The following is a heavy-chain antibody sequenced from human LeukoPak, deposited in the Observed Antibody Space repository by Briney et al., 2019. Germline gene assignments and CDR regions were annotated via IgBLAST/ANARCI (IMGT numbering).Heavy chain of an antibody. CDR1: GGSISSSSYY. CDR2: IYYSGST. V-gene: IGHV4-39*01. J-gene: IGHJ4*02. D-gene: IGHD3-10*01. CDR3: ARQRYGSGSHDY. Sequence: KTSETLSLTCTVSGGSISSSSYYWGWIRQPPGKGLEWIGSIYYSGSTYYNPSLKSRVTISVDTSKNQFSLKLSSVTAADTAVYYCARQRYGSGSHDYWGQGTLVTVSS.